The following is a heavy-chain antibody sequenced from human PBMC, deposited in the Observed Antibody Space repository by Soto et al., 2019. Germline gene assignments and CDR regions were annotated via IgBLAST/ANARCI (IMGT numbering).Heavy chain of an antibody. CDR1: GGSISSGDYY. CDR3: ARFRLMATIPWGWFDP. D-gene: IGHD5-12*01. Sequence: QVQLQESGPGLVKPSQTLSLTCTVSGGSISSGDYYWSWIRQPPGKGLEWIGYIYYSGSTYYNPSLKSRVIISVDTSKNQFSLKLSSVTAADTAVYYCARFRLMATIPWGWFDPWGQGTLVTVSS. CDR2: IYYSGST. J-gene: IGHJ5*02. V-gene: IGHV4-30-4*01.